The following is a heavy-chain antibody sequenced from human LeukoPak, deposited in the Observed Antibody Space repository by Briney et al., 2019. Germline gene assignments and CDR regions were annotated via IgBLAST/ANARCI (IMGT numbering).Heavy chain of an antibody. CDR3: ARDTLSLVGVDAFDI. J-gene: IGHJ3*02. CDR2: IYTSGST. D-gene: IGHD1-26*01. Sequence: KPSETLSLTCTVSGGSISSSSYYWSWIRQPAGKGLEWIGRIYTSGSTNYNPSLKSRVTMSVDTSKNHFSLNLSSVTAADTAVYYCARDTLSLVGVDAFDIWGQGTMVTVSS. CDR1: GGSISSSSYY. V-gene: IGHV4-61*02.